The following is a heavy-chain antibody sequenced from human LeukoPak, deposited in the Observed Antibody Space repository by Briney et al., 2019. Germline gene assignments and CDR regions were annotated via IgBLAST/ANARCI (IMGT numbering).Heavy chain of an antibody. V-gene: IGHV3-48*03. CDR3: ARAAAGYSSVWPDY. J-gene: IGHJ4*02. CDR2: ISSSGTTI. Sequence: GGSLRLSCAASGFTFSSYEMNWVRQAPGKGLEWVSYISSSGTTIYYAESVNGRFTISRDNAKNALYLQMNSLRAEDTAVYYCARAAAGYSSVWPDYWGQGTLVTVSS. CDR1: GFTFSSYE. D-gene: IGHD6-19*01.